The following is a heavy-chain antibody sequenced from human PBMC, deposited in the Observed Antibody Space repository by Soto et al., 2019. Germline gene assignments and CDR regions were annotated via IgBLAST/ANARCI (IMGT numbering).Heavy chain of an antibody. D-gene: IGHD1-20*01. Sequence: SEPLSLTSAVPGCSISGSYYYWGWLRQSPGKGPECIGSVFYTGFTSYNPSLESRVSVSVDTSKNQFSLKVSGVSAADTAVYYCATSQKGNNWNYFDHWGQGALVTVPQ. V-gene: IGHV4-39*01. CDR1: GCSISGSYYY. CDR2: VFYTGFT. J-gene: IGHJ4*02. CDR3: ATSQKGNNWNYFDH.